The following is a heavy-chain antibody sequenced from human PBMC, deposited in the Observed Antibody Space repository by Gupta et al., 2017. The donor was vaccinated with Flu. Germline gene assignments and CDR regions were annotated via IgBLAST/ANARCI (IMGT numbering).Heavy chain of an antibody. V-gene: IGHV4-34*01. CDR2: INHGGAT. J-gene: IGHJ4*02. D-gene: IGHD6-13*01. CDR1: GGSFRGYF. Sequence: QVQLQQCGAGLMKPSETLSLTSAVYGGSFRGYFWSWIRQPPGKGLEWIGEINHGGATNYNPSLKSRVTISVDTSKNQFSLKLTSVTAADTAVYYCARVLRDSSSWYQSFDYWGQGTLVTVSS. CDR3: ARVLRDSSSWYQSFDY.